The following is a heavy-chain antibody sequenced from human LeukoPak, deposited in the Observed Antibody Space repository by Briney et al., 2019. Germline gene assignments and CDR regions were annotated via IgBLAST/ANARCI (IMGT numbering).Heavy chain of an antibody. CDR1: GYTFTGYY. J-gene: IGHJ4*02. CDR3: ARGGTYYYDSSGYRYYFDY. V-gene: IGHV1-2*02. D-gene: IGHD3-22*01. CDR2: INPSSGGT. Sequence: ASVKVSCKASGYTFTGYYMHWVRQAPGQGLEWMGWINPSSGGTNYAQKFQGRVTMTRDTSISTAYMELSRLRSDDTAVYYCARGGTYYYDSSGYRYYFDYWGQGTLVTVSS.